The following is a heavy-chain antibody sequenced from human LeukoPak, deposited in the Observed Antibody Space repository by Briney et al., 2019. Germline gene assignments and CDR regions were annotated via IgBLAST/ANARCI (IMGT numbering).Heavy chain of an antibody. CDR3: ARGRGPGFDP. Sequence: PSETLSLTCAVYGGSFSGYYWSWIRQPPGKGLEWIGRIYSSGSTNYNPSLKSRVTMSVDTSNNQFSLKLSSVTAADTAVYYCARGRGPGFDPWGQGTLVTVSS. CDR1: GGSFSGYY. D-gene: IGHD3-10*01. V-gene: IGHV4-59*10. CDR2: IYSSGST. J-gene: IGHJ5*02.